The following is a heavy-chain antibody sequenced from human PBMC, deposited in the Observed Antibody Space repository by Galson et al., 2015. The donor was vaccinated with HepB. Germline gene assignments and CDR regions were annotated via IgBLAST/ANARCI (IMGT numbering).Heavy chain of an antibody. V-gene: IGHV3-15*01. CDR2: IKSKTDGGTT. CDR1: GFTFYNAW. J-gene: IGHJ4*02. D-gene: IGHD1-26*01. Sequence: SLRLSCAASGFTFYNAWMSWVRQAPGKGLEWVGRIKSKTDGGTTDYAAPVKGRFTISRDDSKNTLSLQMNSLKTEDTAVYYCTTDGGGGGSYIALDYWGQGTLVTVSS. CDR3: TTDGGGGGSYIALDY.